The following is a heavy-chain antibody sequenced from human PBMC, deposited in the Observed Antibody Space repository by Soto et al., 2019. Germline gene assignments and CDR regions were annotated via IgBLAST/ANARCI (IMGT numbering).Heavy chain of an antibody. D-gene: IGHD3-3*01. CDR2: IYPSDSDT. Sequence: PGESLKISCKGSGYNFAGYWTAWVRQMPGKGLELMGIIYPSDSDTRYRPSFQGQVTISADKSISSAYLQWSSLRASDTAMYYCARGGVSTRTFDYWGQGTPVTVS. CDR1: GYNFAGYW. V-gene: IGHV5-51*01. J-gene: IGHJ4*02. CDR3: ARGGVSTRTFDY.